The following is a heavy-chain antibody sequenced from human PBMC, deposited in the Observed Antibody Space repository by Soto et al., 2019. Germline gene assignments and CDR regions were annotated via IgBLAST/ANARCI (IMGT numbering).Heavy chain of an antibody. Sequence: PGGSLRLSCAASGFTFSSYAMHWVRQAPGKGLEWVAVISYDGSNKYYADNVKGRFTISRDNSKNTLYLQMNSLRAEDTSLYYCARDYYRFNSGYGFSMDVWGQGTTVTVSS. V-gene: IGHV3-30-3*01. CDR3: ARDYYRFNSGYGFSMDV. CDR1: GFTFSSYA. J-gene: IGHJ6*02. D-gene: IGHD5-12*01. CDR2: ISYDGSNK.